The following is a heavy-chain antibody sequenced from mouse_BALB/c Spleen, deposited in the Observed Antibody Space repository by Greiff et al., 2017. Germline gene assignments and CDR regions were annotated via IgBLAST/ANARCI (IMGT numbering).Heavy chain of an antibody. CDR2: INPSNGGT. D-gene: IGHD2-1*01. CDR3: TRYGNYYAMDY. Sequence: VKLMESGAELVKPGASVKLSCKASGYTFTSYYMYWVKQRPGQGLEWIGEINPSNGGTNFNEKFKSKATLTVDKSSSTAYMQLSSLTSEDSAVYYCTRYGNYYAMDYWGQGTSVTVSS. CDR1: GYTFTSYY. J-gene: IGHJ4*01. V-gene: IGHV1S81*02.